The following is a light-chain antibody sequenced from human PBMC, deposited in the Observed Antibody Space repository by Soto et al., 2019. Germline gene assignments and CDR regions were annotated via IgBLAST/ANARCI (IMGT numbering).Light chain of an antibody. CDR3: QTWGTGIHVV. CDR1: SGHSSYA. V-gene: IGLV4-69*01. J-gene: IGLJ2*01. CDR2: LNSDGSH. Sequence: QLVLTQSPSASASLGASVKLTCTLSSGHSSYAIAWHQQQPEKGPRYLMKLNSDGSHSKGDGIPDRFSGSSSGAEHYLTISSLQSEDESDYYCQTWGTGIHVVFGGGPKSPS.